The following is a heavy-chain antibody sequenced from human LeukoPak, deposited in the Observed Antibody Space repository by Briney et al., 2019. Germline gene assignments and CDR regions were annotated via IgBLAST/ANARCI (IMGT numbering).Heavy chain of an antibody. CDR1: GFTFNNYA. J-gene: IGHJ4*02. CDR2: ITSSGDRT. Sequence: GGSLRLSCAASGFTFNNYAMSWVRQAPGKGLEWVSSITSSGDRTFYADSVRGRSTISRDNSRSTLYLQMDSLRAEDTAVYYCAKDAYYDIAEYWGQGTLVTVSS. V-gene: IGHV3-23*01. D-gene: IGHD3-9*01. CDR3: AKDAYYDIAEY.